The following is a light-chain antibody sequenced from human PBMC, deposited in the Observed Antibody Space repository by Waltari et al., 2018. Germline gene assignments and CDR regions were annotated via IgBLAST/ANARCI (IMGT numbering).Light chain of an antibody. Sequence: DIVMTQSPLSLPVTPGEPASISCRVSQSLLHSNGYNYLDWYLQKPGQSPQLLIYLGSNRASGVPDRFSGSGSGTDFTLKISRVEAEDVGVYYCMQALQTPFTFGPGTKVDIK. J-gene: IGKJ3*01. V-gene: IGKV2-28*01. CDR2: LGS. CDR1: QSLLHSNGYNY. CDR3: MQALQTPFT.